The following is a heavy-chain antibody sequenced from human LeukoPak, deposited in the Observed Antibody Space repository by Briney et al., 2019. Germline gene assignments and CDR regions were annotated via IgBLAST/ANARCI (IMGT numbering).Heavy chain of an antibody. CDR2: ISAYNGNT. CDR1: GYTFTSYG. Sequence: ASVKVSCKASGYTFTSYGISWVRQAPGQGLEWMGWISAYNGNTNYAQKLQGRVTMTTDTSTSTAYMELRSLRSDDTAVYYCARVLRAARFSDNLNDYWGQGTLVTVSS. CDR3: ARVLRAARFSDNLNDY. D-gene: IGHD6-6*01. J-gene: IGHJ4*02. V-gene: IGHV1-18*01.